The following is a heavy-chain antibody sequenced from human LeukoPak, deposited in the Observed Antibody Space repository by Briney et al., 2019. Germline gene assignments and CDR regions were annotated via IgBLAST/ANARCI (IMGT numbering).Heavy chain of an antibody. J-gene: IGHJ4*02. CDR3: ARAVGPVPHGSGSKDPFDY. Sequence: SETLSLTCAVYGGSFSGYCWSWIRQPPGKGLEWIGEINHSGSTNYNSSLKSRVTISVDTSKNQFSLKLSSVTAADTAVYYCARAVGPVPHGSGSKDPFDYWGQGTLVTVSS. V-gene: IGHV4-34*01. CDR2: INHSGST. CDR1: GGSFSGYC. D-gene: IGHD3-10*01.